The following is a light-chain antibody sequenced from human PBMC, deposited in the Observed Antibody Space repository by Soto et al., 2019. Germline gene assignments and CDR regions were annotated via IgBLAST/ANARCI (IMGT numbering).Light chain of an antibody. CDR2: DVS. V-gene: IGLV2-14*01. Sequence: QFVLTQPASVSGSPGQSITISCTGTSSDVGGYNYVSWYQQHPGKAPKLMIYDVSNRPSGISYRFSGSKSGNTASLTISGLQAEDEADYYCSSYTSSSTYVFGTGTKVTVL. J-gene: IGLJ1*01. CDR3: SSYTSSSTYV. CDR1: SSDVGGYNY.